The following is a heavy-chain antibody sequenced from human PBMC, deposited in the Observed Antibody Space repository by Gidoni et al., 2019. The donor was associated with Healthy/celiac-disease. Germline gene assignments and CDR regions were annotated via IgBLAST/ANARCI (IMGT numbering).Heavy chain of an antibody. D-gene: IGHD4-4*01. J-gene: IGHJ3*02. Sequence: QVQLQQWGAGLLKPSETLSLTCAVYGGSFSGYYWSWIRQPPGKGLEWIGEINHSGSTNYNPSLKSRVTISVDTSKNQFSLKLSSVTAADTAVYYCASFGGGDYSNSDAFDIWGQGTMVTVSS. CDR3: ASFGGGDYSNSDAFDI. V-gene: IGHV4-34*01. CDR2: INHSGST. CDR1: GGSFSGYY.